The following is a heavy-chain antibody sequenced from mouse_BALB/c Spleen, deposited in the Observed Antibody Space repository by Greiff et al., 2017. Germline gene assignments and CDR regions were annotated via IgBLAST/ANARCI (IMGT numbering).Heavy chain of an antibody. D-gene: IGHD1-2*01. J-gene: IGHJ4*01. CDR3: ARDGLRLPYYYAMDY. V-gene: IGHV5-6-3*01. Sequence: EVQVVESGGGLVQPGGSLKLSCAASGFTFSSYGMSWVRQTPDKRLELVATINSNGGSTYYPDSVKGRFTISRDNAKNTLYLQMSSLKSEDTAMYYCARDGLRLPYYYAMDYWGQGTSVTVSA. CDR1: GFTFSSYG. CDR2: INSNGGST.